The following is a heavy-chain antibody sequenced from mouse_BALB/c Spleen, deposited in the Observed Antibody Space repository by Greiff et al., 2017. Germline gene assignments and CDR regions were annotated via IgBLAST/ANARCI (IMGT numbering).Heavy chain of an antibody. CDR2: INPSTGYT. CDR1: GYTFTSYW. V-gene: IGHV1-7*01. J-gene: IGHJ3*01. CDR3: ARWEFAY. D-gene: IGHD4-1*01. Sequence: VQRVESGAELAKPGASVKMSCKASGYTFTSYWMHWVKQRPGQGLEWIGYINPSTGYTEYNQKFKDKATLTADKSSSTAYMQLSSLTSEDSAVYYCARWEFAYWGQGTLVTVSA.